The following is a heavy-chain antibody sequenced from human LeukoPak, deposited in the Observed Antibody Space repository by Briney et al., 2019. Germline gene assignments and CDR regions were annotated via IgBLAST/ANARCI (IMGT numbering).Heavy chain of an antibody. J-gene: IGHJ5*01. Sequence: GGSLRLSCAASGFTFSDYFMTWVXQAPGXXLECISFTSNSGAYSNSADSVKGRFTVSRDNAKNSLFLQMNSLGMEDTATYYCARARRGKIDSWGQGILVSVSS. CDR3: ARARRGKIDS. D-gene: IGHD1-1*01. V-gene: IGHV3-11*06. CDR2: TSNSGAYS. CDR1: GFTFSDYF.